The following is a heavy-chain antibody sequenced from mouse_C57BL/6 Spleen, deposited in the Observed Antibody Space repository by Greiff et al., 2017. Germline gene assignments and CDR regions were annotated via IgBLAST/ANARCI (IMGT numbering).Heavy chain of an antibody. CDR1: GYSFTGYY. CDR2: INPSTGGT. D-gene: IGHD4-1*01. CDR3: ARSEVGPYYFDY. Sequence: EVHLVESGPELVKPGASVKISCKASGYSFTGYYMNWVKQSPEKSLEWIGEINPSTGGTTYNQKFKAKATLTVDKSSSTAYMQLKSLTSEDSAVYYCARSEVGPYYFDYWGQGTTLTVSS. V-gene: IGHV1-42*01. J-gene: IGHJ2*01.